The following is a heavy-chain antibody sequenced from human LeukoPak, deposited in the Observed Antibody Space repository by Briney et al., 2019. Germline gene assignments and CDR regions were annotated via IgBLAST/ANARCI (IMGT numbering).Heavy chain of an antibody. CDR3: ARVPNCSGGSCFYYYYCMDV. J-gene: IGHJ6*03. V-gene: IGHV3-7*01. CDR2: IKQDGSEK. Sequence: GGSLRLSCAASGFTFSSYWMSWVRQAPGKGLEWVAIIKQDGSEKYYVDSVKGRFTISRDNAKNSLYLQMNSLRAEDTAVYYCARVPNCSGGSCFYYYYCMDVWGKGTTVTVSS. CDR1: GFTFSSYW. D-gene: IGHD2-15*01.